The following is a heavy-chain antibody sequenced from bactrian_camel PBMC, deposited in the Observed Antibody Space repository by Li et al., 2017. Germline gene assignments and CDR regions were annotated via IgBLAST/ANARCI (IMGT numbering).Heavy chain of an antibody. CDR1: QSSVSISR. D-gene: IGHD1*01. CDR3: AADPQWAASLSWSLRTRDFGY. CDR2: IRSDGIL. J-gene: IGHJ6*01. Sequence: DVQLVESGGGSVQAGGSLRLSCVATQSSVSISRMAWFRQAPGKEREGLAVIRSDGILAYSESVRGRFTISGDIAKNALYLEMTNLEPEDTAMYYCAADPQWAASLSWSLRTRDFGYWGQGTQVTVS. V-gene: IGHV3S67*01.